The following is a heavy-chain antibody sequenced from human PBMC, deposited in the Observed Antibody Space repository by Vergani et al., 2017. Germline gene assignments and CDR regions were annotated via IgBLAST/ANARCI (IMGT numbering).Heavy chain of an antibody. Sequence: QVQLQESGPGLVKPSETLSLTCTVSGGSISSYYWSWIRQPPGKGLEWIGYIYYSGSTNYNPSLKSRVTISVDRSKNQFSLKLSSVTAADTAVYYCARDDGQSGYERSHYYYGMDVWGQGTTVTVSS. V-gene: IGHV4-59*12. CDR2: IYYSGST. J-gene: IGHJ6*02. CDR1: GGSISSYY. CDR3: ARDDGQSGYERSHYYYGMDV. D-gene: IGHD5-12*01.